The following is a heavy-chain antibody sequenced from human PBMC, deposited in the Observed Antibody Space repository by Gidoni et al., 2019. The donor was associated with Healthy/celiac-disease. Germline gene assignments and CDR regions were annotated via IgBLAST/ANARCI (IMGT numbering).Heavy chain of an antibody. CDR2: IYSGGST. CDR1: GFTVSSHY. V-gene: IGHV3-53*01. CDR3: ARATANVGYCSGGSCYQPYWYFDL. J-gene: IGHJ2*01. D-gene: IGHD2-15*01. Sequence: EVQLVESGGGLIQPGGSLGLSCAASGFTVSSHYMSWVPQAPGKGLAWVSVIYSGGSTYYADSVKGRFTISRDNSKNTLYLQMNSLRAEDTAVYYCARATANVGYCSGGSCYQPYWYFDLWGRGTLVTVSS.